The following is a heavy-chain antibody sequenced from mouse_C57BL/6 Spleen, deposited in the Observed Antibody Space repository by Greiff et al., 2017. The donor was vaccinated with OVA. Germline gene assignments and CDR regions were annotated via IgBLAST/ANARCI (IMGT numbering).Heavy chain of an antibody. J-gene: IGHJ4*01. CDR1: GYSFTSYY. V-gene: IGHV1-66*01. CDR3: ARSDYGDYYAMDY. D-gene: IGHD2-4*01. Sequence: QVQLKQSGPELVKPGASVKISCKASGYSFTSYYIHWVKQRPGQGLEWIGWIYPGSGNTKYNEKFKGKATLTAETSSSTAYMQLSSLTSEDSAVYYCARSDYGDYYAMDYWGQGTSVTVSS. CDR2: IYPGSGNT.